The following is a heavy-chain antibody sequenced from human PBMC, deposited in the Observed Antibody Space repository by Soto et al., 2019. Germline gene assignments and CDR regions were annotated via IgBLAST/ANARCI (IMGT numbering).Heavy chain of an antibody. CDR1: GFTFSSYG. Sequence: LRLSCAASGFTFSSYGMHWVRQAPGKGLEWVAVIWYDGSNKYYADSVKGRFTISRDNSKNTLYLQMNSLRAEDTAVYYCARDPTSSGWYYFDYWGQGTLVTVSS. V-gene: IGHV3-33*01. CDR2: IWYDGSNK. CDR3: ARDPTSSGWYYFDY. D-gene: IGHD6-19*01. J-gene: IGHJ4*02.